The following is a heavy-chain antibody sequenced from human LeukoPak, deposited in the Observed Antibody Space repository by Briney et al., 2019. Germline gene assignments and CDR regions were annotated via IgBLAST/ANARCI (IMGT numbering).Heavy chain of an antibody. Sequence: PSETLSLTCTVSGGSISSYYWTWIRQPPGKALEWIGYIYGSGRSNYNPSLKSRVTMLVDTSKNQFSLKLSSVTAADTAVYYCARDLRGQLWAPGAFDIWGQGTMVTVSS. CDR2: IYGSGRS. V-gene: IGHV4-59*01. CDR3: ARDLRGQLWAPGAFDI. J-gene: IGHJ3*02. D-gene: IGHD5-18*01. CDR1: GGSISSYY.